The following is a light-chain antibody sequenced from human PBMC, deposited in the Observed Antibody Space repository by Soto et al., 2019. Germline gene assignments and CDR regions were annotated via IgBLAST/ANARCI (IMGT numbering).Light chain of an antibody. CDR3: QQFDNVPFT. Sequence: DIQMTQSPSSLSASVGDRVTIICQASQDITNYLNWYQQKPGKAPKLLIYDASNLETGVPSRFSGSGSGTHFSFTISSLQPEDIATYYCQQFDNVPFTFGQGTRLEMK. V-gene: IGKV1-33*01. J-gene: IGKJ5*01. CDR1: QDITNY. CDR2: DAS.